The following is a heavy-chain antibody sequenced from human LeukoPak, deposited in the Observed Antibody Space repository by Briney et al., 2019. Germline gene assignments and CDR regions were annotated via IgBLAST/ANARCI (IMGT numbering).Heavy chain of an antibody. Sequence: GGSLRLSCAASGFTFSSYWMSWVRQAPGKGLEWVSAISGSGGSTYYADSVKGRFTISRDNSKNTLYLKMNSMRAEDTAVYYCAKDPHMPGGVYYYYGMDVWGQGTTVTVSS. D-gene: IGHD2-8*02. CDR2: ISGSGGST. V-gene: IGHV3-23*01. J-gene: IGHJ6*02. CDR3: AKDPHMPGGVYYYYGMDV. CDR1: GFTFSSYW.